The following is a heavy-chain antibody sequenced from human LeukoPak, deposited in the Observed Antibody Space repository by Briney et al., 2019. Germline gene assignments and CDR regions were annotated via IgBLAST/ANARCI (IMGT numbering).Heavy chain of an antibody. V-gene: IGHV4-4*07. CDR2: LSPTGSF. CDR1: GGSITSYS. J-gene: IGHJ4*02. Sequence: SETLSLTCIVSGGSITSYSWGWIRQPAGKGLEWIGRLSPTGSFTYSPSLKSRVTISVDTSKNQFSLKLSSVTAADTAVYYCARHYDSSSYWYYFDYWGQGTLVTVSS. CDR3: ARHYDSSSYWYYFDY. D-gene: IGHD3-22*01.